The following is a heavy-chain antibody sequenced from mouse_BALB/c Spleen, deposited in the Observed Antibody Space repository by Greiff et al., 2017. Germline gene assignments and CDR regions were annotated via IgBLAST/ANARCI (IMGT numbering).Heavy chain of an antibody. CDR3: TICGYLLWFAY. V-gene: IGHV1S127*01. CDR1: GYTFTSYW. Sequence: QVQLQQPGAELVKPGASVKMSCKASGYTFTSYWMHWVKQRPGQGLEWIGTIDPSDSYTSYNQKFKGKATLTVDSSSSTAYMQLSSLTSEDSAVYYCTICGYLLWFAYWGQGTLVTVSA. D-gene: IGHD2-2*01. J-gene: IGHJ3*01. CDR2: IDPSDSYT.